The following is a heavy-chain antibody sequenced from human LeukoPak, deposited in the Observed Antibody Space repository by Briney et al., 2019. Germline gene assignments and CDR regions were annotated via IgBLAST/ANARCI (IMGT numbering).Heavy chain of an antibody. J-gene: IGHJ4*02. CDR2: IRYDGSNK. D-gene: IGHD3-22*01. CDR1: GFTFSSYG. Sequence: GGSLRLSCAASGFTFSSYGMHWVRQAPGKGLEWVAFIRYDGSNKYYADSVKGRFTISRDNSKNTLYLQMNSLRAEDTAVYYCARDYYDSSGPPLPFDYWGQGTLVTVSS. V-gene: IGHV3-30*02. CDR3: ARDYYDSSGPPLPFDY.